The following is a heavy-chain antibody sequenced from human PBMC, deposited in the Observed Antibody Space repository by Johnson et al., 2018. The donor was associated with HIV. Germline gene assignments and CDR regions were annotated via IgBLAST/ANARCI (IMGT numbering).Heavy chain of an antibody. CDR2: ISYDGSNK. D-gene: IGHD1-7*01. CDR3: ARVRRKNWNLGDPFDI. J-gene: IGHJ3*02. CDR1: GFTFSSYA. V-gene: IGHV3-30-3*01. Sequence: QVQLVESGGGVVQPGRSLRLSCAASGFTFSSYAMHWVRQAPGKGLEWVAVISYDGSNKYYADSVQGRFTISRDNSKNTLYLQMNSLRAEDTGVYFCARVRRKNWNLGDPFDIWGQGTMVTVSS.